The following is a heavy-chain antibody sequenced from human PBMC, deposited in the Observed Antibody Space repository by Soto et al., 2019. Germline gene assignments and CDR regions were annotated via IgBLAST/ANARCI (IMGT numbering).Heavy chain of an antibody. CDR3: AREMTIFGVAPGGGVDV. CDR2: IYQTGRT. D-gene: IGHD3-3*01. J-gene: IGHJ6*02. Sequence: QLQLQESGSGLVQPSQTLSLTCTASGGSISTSDYSWSWIRQPPGGGLEWIGSIYQTGRTYVMPSLKSRVTMSRDKSKNHSSLNLPSVTAAATALYSCAREMTIFGVAPGGGVDVWGQGTTVTVSS. CDR1: GGSISTSDYS. V-gene: IGHV4-30-2*01.